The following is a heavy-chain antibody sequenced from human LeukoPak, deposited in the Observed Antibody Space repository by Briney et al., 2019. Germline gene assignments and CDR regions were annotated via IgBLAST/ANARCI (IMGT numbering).Heavy chain of an antibody. V-gene: IGHV1-2*02. CDR2: INPNSGGT. D-gene: IGHD2-2*03. Sequence: GASVKVSCKASGYTFTGYYMHWVRQAPGQGLEWMGWINPNSGGTNYAQKFQGRVTMTRDTSISTAYMELSRLRSDDTAVYYCARDGDCSSTSCYRDYWGQGTLVTVSS. CDR1: GYTFTGYY. CDR3: ARDGDCSSTSCYRDY. J-gene: IGHJ4*02.